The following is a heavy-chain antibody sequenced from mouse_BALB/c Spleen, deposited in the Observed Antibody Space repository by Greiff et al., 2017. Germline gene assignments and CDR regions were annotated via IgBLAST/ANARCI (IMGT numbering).Heavy chain of an antibody. CDR3: ARGRFTTVVATPFDY. D-gene: IGHD1-1*01. CDR2: ISSGGST. J-gene: IGHJ2*01. V-gene: IGHV5-6-5*01. CDR1: GFTFSSYA. Sequence: EVHLVESGGGLVKPGGSLKLSCAASGFTFSSYAMSWVRQTPEKRLEWVASISSGGSTYYPDSVKGRFTISRDNARNILYLQMSSLRSEDTAMYYCARGRFTTVVATPFDYWGQGTTLTVSS.